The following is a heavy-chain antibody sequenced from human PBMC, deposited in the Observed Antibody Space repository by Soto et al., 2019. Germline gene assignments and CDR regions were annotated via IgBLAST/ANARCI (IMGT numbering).Heavy chain of an antibody. CDR2: ISWDGGST. Sequence: GGSLRLSCAASGFTFDDYTMHWVRQAPGKGLEWVSLISWDGGSTYYADSVKGRFTISRDNSKNSLYLQMNSLRTEDNALYYCAKGHLQRWLHDAFDIWGQGTMVTVSS. D-gene: IGHD5-18*01. J-gene: IGHJ3*02. CDR3: AKGHLQRWLHDAFDI. CDR1: GFTFDDYT. V-gene: IGHV3-43*01.